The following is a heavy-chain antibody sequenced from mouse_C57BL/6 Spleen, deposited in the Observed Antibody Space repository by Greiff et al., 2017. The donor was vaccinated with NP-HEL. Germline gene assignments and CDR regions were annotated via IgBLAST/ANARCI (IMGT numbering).Heavy chain of an antibody. CDR2: IYPSDGST. V-gene: IGHV1-85*01. Sequence: QVQLQQSGPELVKPGASVKLSCKASGYTFTSYDINWVKQRPGQGLEWIGRIYPSDGSTKYNEKFKGKATLTVDTSSTTAYMELHSLTSADSAVYFCARMGSYGVGWYFDFWGTGTTVTVSS. J-gene: IGHJ1*03. CDR1: GYTFTSYD. D-gene: IGHD2-12*01. CDR3: ARMGSYGVGWYFDF.